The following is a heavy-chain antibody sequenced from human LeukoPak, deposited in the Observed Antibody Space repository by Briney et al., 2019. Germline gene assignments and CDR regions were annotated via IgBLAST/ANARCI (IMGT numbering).Heavy chain of an antibody. V-gene: IGHV4-59*08. Sequence: SETLSLTCTVSGGSISSYYWSWIRQPPGKGLEWIGYIYYSGSTNYSPSLKSRVTISVDTSKNQFSLKLSSVTAADTAVYYCARQSRGSYRLDYWGQGTLVTVSS. CDR2: IYYSGST. D-gene: IGHD3-16*02. J-gene: IGHJ4*02. CDR3: ARQSRGSYRLDY. CDR1: GGSISSYY.